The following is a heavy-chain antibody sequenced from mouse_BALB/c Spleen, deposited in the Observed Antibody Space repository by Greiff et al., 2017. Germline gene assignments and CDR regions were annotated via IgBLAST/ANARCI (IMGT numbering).Heavy chain of an antibody. CDR1: GFTFTDYY. D-gene: IGHD2-1*01. CDR2: IRNKANGYTT. V-gene: IGHV7-3*02. J-gene: IGHJ4*01. CDR3: ARDRGGGNYGDY. Sequence: EVQGVESGGGLVQPGGSLRLSCATSGFTFTDYYMSWVRQPPGKALEWLGFIRNKANGYTTEYSASVKGRFTISRDNSQSILYLQMNTLRAEDSATYYCARDRGGGNYGDYWGQGTSVTVSS.